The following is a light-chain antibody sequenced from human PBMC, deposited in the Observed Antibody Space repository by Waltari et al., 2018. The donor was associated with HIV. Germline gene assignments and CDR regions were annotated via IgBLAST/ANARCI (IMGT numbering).Light chain of an antibody. Sequence: QSVLTQPPSASGTPGQRVTISCSGSSSNIGSNYVYWYQTLPGTAPKLLIYRNNQRPSGVPDRFSGSKSGTSASRAISGLRSEDEADYYCAAWDDSLSGVVFGGGTKLTVL. J-gene: IGLJ2*01. V-gene: IGLV1-47*01. CDR3: AAWDDSLSGVV. CDR1: SSNIGSNY. CDR2: RNN.